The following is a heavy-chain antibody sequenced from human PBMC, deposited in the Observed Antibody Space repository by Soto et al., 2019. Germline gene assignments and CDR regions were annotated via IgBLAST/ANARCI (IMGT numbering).Heavy chain of an antibody. CDR3: ARDVTYYDFWSGYYIMGGRLRGLDY. CDR2: IKQDGSEK. Sequence: PGGSLRLSCAASGFTFSSYWMSWVRQAPGKGLEWVANIKQDGSEKYYVDSVKGRFTISRDNAKNSLYLRMNSLRAEDTAVYYCARDVTYYDFWSGYYIMGGRLRGLDYWGQGTLVTVSA. V-gene: IGHV3-7*01. D-gene: IGHD3-3*01. CDR1: GFTFSSYW. J-gene: IGHJ4*02.